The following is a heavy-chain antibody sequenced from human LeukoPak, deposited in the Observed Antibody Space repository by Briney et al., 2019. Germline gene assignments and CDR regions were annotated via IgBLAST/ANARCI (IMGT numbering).Heavy chain of an antibody. CDR3: ARDVYYYGSGSYDY. CDR1: GFTFSCYA. Sequence: GGSLRLSCAASGFTFSCYAMHWVPQAPGKGREWVAVISYDGSNKYYADYVKRRFTISRDNPKNTLYLKMNSLRAAATAVYYCARDVYYYGSGSYDYWGQGTLVTVSS. CDR2: ISYDGSNK. D-gene: IGHD3-10*01. V-gene: IGHV3-30*17. J-gene: IGHJ4*02.